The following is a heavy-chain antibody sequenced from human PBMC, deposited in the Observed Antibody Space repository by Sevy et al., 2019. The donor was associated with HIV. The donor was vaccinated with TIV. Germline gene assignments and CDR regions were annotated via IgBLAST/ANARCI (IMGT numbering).Heavy chain of an antibody. CDR1: GGSISSYY. J-gene: IGHJ2*01. V-gene: IGHV4-59*01. Sequence: SETLSLTCTVSGGSISSYYWSWIRQPPGKGLESIGYIYYSGSTNYNPALKSRVTISVDTSKNQFSLKLSSVTAADTAVYYCARAAYCGGDCYSWYFDLWGRGTLVTVSS. CDR2: IYYSGST. CDR3: ARAAYCGGDCYSWYFDL. D-gene: IGHD2-21*02.